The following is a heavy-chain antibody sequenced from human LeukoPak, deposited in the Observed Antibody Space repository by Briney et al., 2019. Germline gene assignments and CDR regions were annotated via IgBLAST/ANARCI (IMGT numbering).Heavy chain of an antibody. CDR2: IYPGDSET. D-gene: IGHD3-10*01. Sequence: KPGESLKISCKGSGYSFTSYWIGWVRQMPGKGLEWMGIIYPGDSETRYSPSFQGQVAVSADKSISTAYLQWSSLKASDIAMYYCAREAYGSGSPLDYWGQGTLVTVSS. V-gene: IGHV5-51*03. CDR3: AREAYGSGSPLDY. J-gene: IGHJ4*02. CDR1: GYSFTSYW.